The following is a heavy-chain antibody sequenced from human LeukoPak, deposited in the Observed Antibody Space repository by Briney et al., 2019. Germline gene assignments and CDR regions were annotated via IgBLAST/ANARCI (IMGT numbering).Heavy chain of an antibody. CDR1: GFTFSSYA. CDR3: AGVEATTRPFDY. V-gene: IGHV3-23*01. Sequence: GGSLRLSCAASGFTFSSYAMSWVRQAPGKGLEWVSAISGSGGSTYYADSVKGRFTISRDNAKNSLYLQMNSLRAEDTAVYYCAGVEATTRPFDYWGQGTLVTVSS. D-gene: IGHD4-11*01. CDR2: ISGSGGST. J-gene: IGHJ4*02.